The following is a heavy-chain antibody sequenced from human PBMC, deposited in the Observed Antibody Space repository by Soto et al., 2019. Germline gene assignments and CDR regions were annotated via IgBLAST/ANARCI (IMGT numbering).Heavy chain of an antibody. J-gene: IGHJ5*02. CDR1: GGTFSSYA. Sequence: SVKVSCKASGGTFSSYAISWVRQAPGQGLEWMGGFIPIFGTANYAQKFQGRVTITADESTSTAYMEMSSLRSEGTAVCYCASAGEDYYDSSCYYYGSWGQGTLVTVSS. D-gene: IGHD3-22*01. CDR2: FIPIFGTA. V-gene: IGHV1-69*13. CDR3: ASAGEDYYDSSCYYYGS.